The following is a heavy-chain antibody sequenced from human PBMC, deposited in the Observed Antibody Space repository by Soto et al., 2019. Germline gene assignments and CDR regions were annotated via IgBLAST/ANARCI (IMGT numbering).Heavy chain of an antibody. CDR2: ISWHSGSI. V-gene: IGHV3-9*01. CDR3: AKAVGSYGNFDY. D-gene: IGHD3-16*01. Sequence: EVQLVESGGGLVQPGRSLRLSCAASGFTFDDYAMHWVRQAPGKGLEWVSRISWHSGSIGYADSVKGRFTISRDNAKTSLYLQMNSLRAEDTALYYCAKAVGSYGNFDYWGQGPLVTVSS. CDR1: GFTFDDYA. J-gene: IGHJ4*02.